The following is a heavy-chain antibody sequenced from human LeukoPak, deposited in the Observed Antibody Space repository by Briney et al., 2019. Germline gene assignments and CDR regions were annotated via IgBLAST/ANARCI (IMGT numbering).Heavy chain of an antibody. CDR2: IYYSGST. CDR1: GGSISSYY. Sequence: PSETLPLTCTVSGGSISSYYWSWLRQPPGKGLEWIGYIYYSGSTNYNPSLKGRLTLSVATSKKQFSLKRSSVTAADTAVYYCARGEGIAAAGVFDPWGQGTLVTVSS. V-gene: IGHV4-59*01. D-gene: IGHD6-13*01. J-gene: IGHJ5*02. CDR3: ARGEGIAAAGVFDP.